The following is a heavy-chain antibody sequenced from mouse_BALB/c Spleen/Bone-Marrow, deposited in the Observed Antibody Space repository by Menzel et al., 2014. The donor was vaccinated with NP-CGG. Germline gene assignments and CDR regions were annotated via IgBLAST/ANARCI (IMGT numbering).Heavy chain of an antibody. CDR3: ARGNYEAMDY. D-gene: IGHD2-1*01. V-gene: IGHV1-7*01. J-gene: IGHJ4*01. Sequence: VQLQQSGAELAKPGASVKMSCKASGYTFTTYWMLWVKQRPGQGLEWIGYINPSTGYTAYNQKFKDKATSTADKSSNTAYMQLSSLTSEDSAVYYCARGNYEAMDYWGQGTSVTVSS. CDR2: INPSTGYT. CDR1: GYTFTTYW.